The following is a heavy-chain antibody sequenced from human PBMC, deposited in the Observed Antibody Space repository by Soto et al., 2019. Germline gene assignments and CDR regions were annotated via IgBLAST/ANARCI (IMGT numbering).Heavy chain of an antibody. J-gene: IGHJ5*02. CDR2: IYYSGST. D-gene: IGHD2-15*01. V-gene: IGHV4-39*01. CDR3: ARQSDIVVVVAATNWFDP. CDR1: GGSISSSCYY. Sequence: SETLSLTCTVSGGSISSSCYYWGWIRQPPGKGLEWIGSIYYSGSTYYNPSLKSRVTISVDTSKNQFSLKLSSVTAADTAVYYCARQSDIVVVVAATNWFDPWGQGTLVTVSS.